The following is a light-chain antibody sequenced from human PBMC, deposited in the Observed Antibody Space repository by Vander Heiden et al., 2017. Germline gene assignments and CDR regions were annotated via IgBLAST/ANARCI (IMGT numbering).Light chain of an antibody. J-gene: IGKJ2*02. V-gene: IGKV1-6*01. CDR1: QDIKND. CDR2: PAS. CDR3: RQEVIYPCT. Sequence: AIQVTQSPSSLSASVGDRVTITCRASQDIKNDLGWYQQKPGKAPKLLIYPASTLQSEVPSRFSGNDSGTEFTLTIIILQPQDLATYFCRQEVIYPCTFGQGTKMEIK.